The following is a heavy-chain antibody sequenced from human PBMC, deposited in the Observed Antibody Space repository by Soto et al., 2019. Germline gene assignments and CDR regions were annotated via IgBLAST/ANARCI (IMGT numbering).Heavy chain of an antibody. Sequence: SETLSLTCAVYGESFSGYYWTWIRQTPGKGLEWIGEINHSGSTNYKPSLKSRVSISADTSKKQFSLNLTSVTAADTAVYYCARGECSSNYCFTRWALDIWGQGTVVTVSS. CDR1: GESFSGYY. D-gene: IGHD2-2*01. CDR3: ARGECSSNYCFTRWALDI. J-gene: IGHJ3*02. CDR2: INHSGST. V-gene: IGHV4-34*01.